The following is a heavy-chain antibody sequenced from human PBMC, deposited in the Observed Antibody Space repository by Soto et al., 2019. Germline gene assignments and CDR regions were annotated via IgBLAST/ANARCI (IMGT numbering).Heavy chain of an antibody. J-gene: IGHJ5*02. CDR2: ISTYSGDT. V-gene: IGHV1-18*01. D-gene: IGHD5-12*01. CDR1: GYTFFTYD. CDR3: ARHHGPTTSENWFDH. Sequence: XSVKVSCQASGYTFFTYDISWVRQAPGQGLEWMGWISTYSGDTKYAQKFQGRVTMTTDTSTTTAYLELRSLRSDDTAVYYCARHHGPTTSENWFDHWGQGTLVTVSS.